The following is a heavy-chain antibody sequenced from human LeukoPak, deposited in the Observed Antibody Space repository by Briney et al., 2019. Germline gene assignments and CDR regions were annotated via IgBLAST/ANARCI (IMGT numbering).Heavy chain of an antibody. D-gene: IGHD3-22*01. J-gene: IGHJ4*02. CDR1: GFTFSSYG. Sequence: GGSLRLSCAASGFTFSSYGMHWVRQAPGKGLEWVAFIRYDGSNKYYADSVKGRFTIPRDNSKNTLYLQMNSLRAEDTAVYYCATLTMIVVDHFDYWGQGTLVTVSS. CDR2: IRYDGSNK. V-gene: IGHV3-30*02. CDR3: ATLTMIVVDHFDY.